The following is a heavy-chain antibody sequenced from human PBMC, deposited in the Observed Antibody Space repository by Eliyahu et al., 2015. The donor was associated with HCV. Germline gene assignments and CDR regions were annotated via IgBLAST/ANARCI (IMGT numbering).Heavy chain of an antibody. D-gene: IGHD1-1*01. CDR1: GFPXXDXY. CDR2: ISSSGSTI. Sequence: QVQLVESGGGLVKPGGSLRLSWAASGFPXXDXYMSWIHQXPGKGLEWVSYISSSGSTIYYADSVKGRFTISRDNAKNSLYLQMNSLRAEDTAVYYCARVGLERRQVYYYGMDVWGQGTTVTVSS. CDR3: ARVGLERRQVYYYGMDV. V-gene: IGHV3-11*01. J-gene: IGHJ6*02.